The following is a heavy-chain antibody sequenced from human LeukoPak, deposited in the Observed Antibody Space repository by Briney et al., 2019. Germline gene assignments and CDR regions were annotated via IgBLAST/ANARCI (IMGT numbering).Heavy chain of an antibody. V-gene: IGHV3-74*03. CDR3: ARGGFCSGGSCPVDYYYYMDV. Sequence: GGSLRLSCAASGFTFSSSWMHWVRQAPGKGLVWVSRIKSDGSGATYADSVKGRFTISRDNAKNTLYLQMNSLRAEDTAVYYCARGGFCSGGSCPVDYYYYMDVWGKGTTVTVSS. D-gene: IGHD2-15*01. CDR1: GFTFSSSW. J-gene: IGHJ6*03. CDR2: IKSDGSGA.